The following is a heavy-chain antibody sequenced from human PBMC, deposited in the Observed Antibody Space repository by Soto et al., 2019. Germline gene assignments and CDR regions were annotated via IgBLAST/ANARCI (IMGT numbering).Heavy chain of an antibody. D-gene: IGHD2-2*01. J-gene: IGHJ6*01. CDR2: INAGNGKT. V-gene: IGHV1-3*01. CDR1: GYTFTSYA. Sequence: QVQLVQSGAEVKKPAASVKVSCKASGYTFTSYAMHWVRQAPGQRVEWMGWINAGNGKTKYSQKFQGRVTITRDTSASTAYMELRSLKSEDTAVYYCARARRIVVVPAAIQHVVYYYYGMDVWGRGTTVSVSS. CDR3: ARARRIVVVPAAIQHVVYYYYGMDV.